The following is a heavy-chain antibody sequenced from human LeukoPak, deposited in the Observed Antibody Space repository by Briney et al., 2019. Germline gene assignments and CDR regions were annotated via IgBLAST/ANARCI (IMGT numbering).Heavy chain of an antibody. Sequence: GGSLRLSCAAPGFTFSDYYMSWIRQAPGKGLEWVSYISNSGSTIYYADSVKGRFAVSRDNAKNSLYLQMNSLRAEDTAVYYCARASGYYYYFDSWGQGTLVTVSS. D-gene: IGHD5-12*01. V-gene: IGHV3-11*04. CDR2: ISNSGSTI. CDR3: ARASGYYYYFDS. J-gene: IGHJ4*02. CDR1: GFTFSDYY.